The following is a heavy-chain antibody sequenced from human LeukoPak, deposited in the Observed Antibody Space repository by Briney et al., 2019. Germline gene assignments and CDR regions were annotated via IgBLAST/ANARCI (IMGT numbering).Heavy chain of an antibody. D-gene: IGHD3-10*01. CDR1: GFTFSSYD. CDR3: ARRGEDNYFDY. CDR2: IGTAGDT. J-gene: IGHJ4*02. V-gene: IGHV3-13*01. Sequence: GGSLRLSCAASGFTFSSYDMHWVRQATGKGLEWVSAIGTAGDTYYPGSVKGRFTISRENAKNSLYLQMNSLRAGDTAVYYCARRGEDNYFDYWGQGTLVTVSS.